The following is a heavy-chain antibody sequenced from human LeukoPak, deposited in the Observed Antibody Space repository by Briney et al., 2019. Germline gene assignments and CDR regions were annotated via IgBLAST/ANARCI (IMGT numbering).Heavy chain of an antibody. J-gene: IGHJ4*02. V-gene: IGHV4-39*07. CDR2: INHSGST. D-gene: IGHD7-27*01. Sequence: PSETLSLTCTVSGGSISSGGYYWSWIRQPPGKGLEWIGEINHSGSTNYNPSLKSRVTISVDTSKNQFSLKLSSVTAADTAVYYCARGQSTGDRRTDYWGQGTLVTVSS. CDR1: GGSISSGGYY. CDR3: ARGQSTGDRRTDY.